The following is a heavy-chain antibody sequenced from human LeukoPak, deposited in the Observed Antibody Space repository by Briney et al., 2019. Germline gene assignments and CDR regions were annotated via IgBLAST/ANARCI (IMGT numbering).Heavy chain of an antibody. CDR2: MDLSGTT. J-gene: IGHJ4*02. CDR1: GDSINSLDL. D-gene: IGHD3-22*01. CDR3: AGLVGRYSSGLYYYYFDY. V-gene: IGHV4-4*02. Sequence: SGTLSLTCTVSGDSINSLDLWSWVRQPPGKGLEWIGEMDLSGTTHSNPSVKSRVTISIDKSKNQFFLNLSSVTAADTAVYYCAGLVGRYSSGLYYYYFDYWGQGTLVTVSS.